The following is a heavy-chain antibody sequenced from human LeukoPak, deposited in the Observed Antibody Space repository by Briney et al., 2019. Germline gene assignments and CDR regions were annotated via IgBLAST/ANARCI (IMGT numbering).Heavy chain of an antibody. J-gene: IGHJ4*02. D-gene: IGHD2-15*01. CDR1: GYTLTELS. Sequence: ASVKVSCKVSGYTLTELSMHWVRQAPGKGLEWMGGFDPEDGETIYAQKFQGRVTMTEDTSKDTAYMELGSLRSEDTGVYYCATDRYCSGGSCYSTPYYWGQGTLVTVSS. CDR3: ATDRYCSGGSCYSTPYY. V-gene: IGHV1-24*01. CDR2: FDPEDGET.